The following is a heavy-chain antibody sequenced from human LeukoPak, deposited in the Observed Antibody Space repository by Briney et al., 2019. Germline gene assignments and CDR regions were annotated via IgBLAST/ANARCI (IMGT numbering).Heavy chain of an antibody. Sequence: SETLSLTCAVYGGSFSGYYWSWIRQPPGKGLEWIGEINHSGSTNYNPSLKSRVTISVDTSKNQFSLKLSSVTAADTAVYYYARAKGYSYGLRFDPWGQGTLVTVSS. CDR3: ARAKGYSYGLRFDP. CDR2: INHSGST. D-gene: IGHD5-18*01. CDR1: GGSFSGYY. V-gene: IGHV4-34*01. J-gene: IGHJ5*02.